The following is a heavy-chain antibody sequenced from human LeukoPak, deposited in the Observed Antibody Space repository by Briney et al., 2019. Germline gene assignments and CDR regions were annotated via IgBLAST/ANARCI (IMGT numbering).Heavy chain of an antibody. V-gene: IGHV3-21*01. J-gene: IGHJ4*02. D-gene: IGHD2-21*02. Sequence: PGGSLRLSCAASGFTFSTYSMHWVRQAPGKGLEWVSSISSSSNYIYYADSVKGRFTISRDNAKNSLYLQMNSLRAEDTAVYYCARDVSHCGGDCYSNYWGQGTLVTVSS. CDR2: ISSSSNYI. CDR3: ARDVSHCGGDCYSNY. CDR1: GFTFSTYS.